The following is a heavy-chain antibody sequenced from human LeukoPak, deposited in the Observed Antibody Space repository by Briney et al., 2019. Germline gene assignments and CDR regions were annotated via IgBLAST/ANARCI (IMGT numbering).Heavy chain of an antibody. CDR3: ARGLRNYYYYMDV. CDR2: ISPSGGTT. V-gene: IGHV1-46*01. Sequence: ASVKVSCKASGYTFTGYYMHWVRQAPGQGLEWMGMISPSGGTTTYAQKFQGRATMTRDTSTSTVYMELSSLRSEDTAVYYCARGLRNYYYYMDVWGKGTTVTISS. CDR1: GYTFTGYY. D-gene: IGHD5-12*01. J-gene: IGHJ6*03.